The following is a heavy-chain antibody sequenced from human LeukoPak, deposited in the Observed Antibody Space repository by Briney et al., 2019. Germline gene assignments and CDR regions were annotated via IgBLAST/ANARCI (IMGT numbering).Heavy chain of an antibody. V-gene: IGHV3-30*02. CDR3: AKLYNWNDQVDY. Sequence: PGGSLRLSCAASGFTFSSYGMHWVRQAPGKGLKWVAFIRYDGSNKYYADSVKGRFTISRDNSKNTLYLQMNSLRAEDTAVYYCAKLYNWNDQVDYWGQGTLVTVSS. J-gene: IGHJ4*02. CDR2: IRYDGSNK. CDR1: GFTFSSYG. D-gene: IGHD1-20*01.